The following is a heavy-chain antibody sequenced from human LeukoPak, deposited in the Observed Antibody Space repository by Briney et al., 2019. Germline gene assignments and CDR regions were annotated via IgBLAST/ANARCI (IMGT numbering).Heavy chain of an antibody. J-gene: IGHJ4*02. D-gene: IGHD2-15*01. CDR2: ISGYNGNT. CDR1: GYTFTSYG. CDR3: ARDERSSCRGVSCYYFDY. Sequence: ASVKVSCKASGYTFTSYGIGWVRQAPGQGLEWMAWISGYNGNTNCAQKFQGRVTMTTDTSTSTAYMEVRSLRSDDTAVYYCARDERSSCRGVSCYYFDYWGQGTLVTVSP. V-gene: IGHV1-18*01.